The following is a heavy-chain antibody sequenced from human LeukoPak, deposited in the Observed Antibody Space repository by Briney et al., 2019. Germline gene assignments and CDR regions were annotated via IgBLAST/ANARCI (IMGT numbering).Heavy chain of an antibody. D-gene: IGHD3-16*01. CDR3: ARDRLSLGAFDI. Sequence: SETLSLTCTVSGDSISSGDYYWSWIRQPPGKGLEWIGYIYYSGSTYYNPPLKSRVTISLDTSKNQFSLNLSSVTVADTAVYYCARDRLSLGAFDIWSPGTTVIVSS. CDR2: IYYSGST. J-gene: IGHJ3*02. V-gene: IGHV4-30-4*01. CDR1: GDSISSGDYY.